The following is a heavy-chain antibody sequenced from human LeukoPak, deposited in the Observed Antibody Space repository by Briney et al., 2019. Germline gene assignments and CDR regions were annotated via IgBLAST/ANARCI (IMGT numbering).Heavy chain of an antibody. J-gene: IGHJ4*02. CDR2: INPNSGGT. D-gene: IGHD4-17*01. CDR3: ARMLLTVTTLYFDY. CDR1: GYTFTGYY. Sequence: ASVTVSCKASGYTFTGYYMHWVRQAPGQGLEWMGWINPNSGGTNYAQKFQGRVTMTRDTSISTAYMELSRLRSDDTAVYYCARMLLTVTTLYFDYWGQGTLVTVSS. V-gene: IGHV1-2*02.